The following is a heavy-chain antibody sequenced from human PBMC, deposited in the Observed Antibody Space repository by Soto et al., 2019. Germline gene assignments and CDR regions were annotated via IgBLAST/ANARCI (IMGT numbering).Heavy chain of an antibody. CDR1: GYSFTSYW. CDR2: IDPSDSYT. V-gene: IGHV5-10-1*01. Sequence: GESLKISCKGSGYSFTSYWISWVRQMPGKGLEWMGRIDPSDSYTNYSPSFQGHVTISADKSISTAYLQWSSLKASDTAMYYCARRIPGPLGSDSYYYGMDVWGQGTTVTVSS. D-gene: IGHD3-16*01. CDR3: ARRIPGPLGSDSYYYGMDV. J-gene: IGHJ6*02.